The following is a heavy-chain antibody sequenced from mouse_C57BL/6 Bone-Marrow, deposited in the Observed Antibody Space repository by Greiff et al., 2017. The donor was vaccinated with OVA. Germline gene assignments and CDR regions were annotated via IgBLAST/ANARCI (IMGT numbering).Heavy chain of an antibody. J-gene: IGHJ1*03. V-gene: IGHV3-6*01. CDR3: ARGDSYWYFDV. CDR1: GYSITSGYY. Sequence: EVKLVESGPGLVKPSQSLSLTCSVTGYSITSGYYWNWIRQFPGNKLEWMGYISYDGSNNYNPSLKNRISITRDTSKNQFFLKLNSVTTEDTATYYCARGDSYWYFDVWGTGTTVTVSS. CDR2: ISYDGSN.